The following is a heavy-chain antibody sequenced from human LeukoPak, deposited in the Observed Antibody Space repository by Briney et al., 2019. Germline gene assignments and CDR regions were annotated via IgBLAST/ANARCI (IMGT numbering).Heavy chain of an antibody. CDR3: ARQGLAYYYGSGGRHYMDV. J-gene: IGHJ6*03. Sequence: SETLSLTCAVYVGSFSGYYWSWIRHPPGKGLEWIGEINHSGSTNYNPSLTSRVTISVDTSKNQFSLKLSCVTAADTAVYYCARQGLAYYYGSGGRHYMDVWGKGTTVTISS. V-gene: IGHV4-34*01. CDR1: VGSFSGYY. CDR2: INHSGST. D-gene: IGHD3-10*01.